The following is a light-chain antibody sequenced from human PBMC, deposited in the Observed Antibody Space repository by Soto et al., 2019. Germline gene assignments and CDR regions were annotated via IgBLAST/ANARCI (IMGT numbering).Light chain of an antibody. J-gene: IGKJ5*01. Sequence: DIVLTQSPGTLSLSPGESATLSCRASQSLNTDLAWYQQKPGQAPRLLIYGASNRATGIPDRFSGSGSGTDFTLTISRLEPEDFAVYYCQEHASIFGQGTRLEIK. V-gene: IGKV3-20*01. CDR1: QSLNTD. CDR2: GAS. CDR3: QEHASI.